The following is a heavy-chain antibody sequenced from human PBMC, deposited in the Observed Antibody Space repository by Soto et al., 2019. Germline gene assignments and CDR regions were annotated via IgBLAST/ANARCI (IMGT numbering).Heavy chain of an antibody. CDR1: GFTFSDYD. Sequence: EVQLVESGGGLVQPGGSLRLSCAASGFTFSDYDMDWVRQAPGKGLEWVCRISNNANSYTTHDGAPVQGRVTVSRDASMNPLYLQMNSLKTEATADYYCVRVQRSSIRYNSTDYWGQGILVTVSS. D-gene: IGHD6-13*01. CDR2: ISNNANSYTT. J-gene: IGHJ4*02. CDR3: VRVQRSSIRYNSTDY. V-gene: IGHV3-72*01.